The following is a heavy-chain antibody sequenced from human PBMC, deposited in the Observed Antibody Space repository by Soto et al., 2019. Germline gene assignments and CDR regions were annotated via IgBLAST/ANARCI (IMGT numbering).Heavy chain of an antibody. CDR2: ISSSSSTI. V-gene: IGHV3-48*01. CDR3: ARHPERIAEIGWFDP. Sequence: EVQLVESGGGLVQPGGSLRLSWAASGFTFSSYSMNWVRRAPGKGLEWVSYISSSSSTIYYADSVKGRFTISRDNAKNSLYLQMNSLRAEDSAVYYCARHPERIAEIGWFDPWVQGTLVTVSS. D-gene: IGHD6-13*01. CDR1: GFTFSSYS. J-gene: IGHJ5*02.